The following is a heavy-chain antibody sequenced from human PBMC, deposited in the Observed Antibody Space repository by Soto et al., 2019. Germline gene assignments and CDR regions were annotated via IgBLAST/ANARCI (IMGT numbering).Heavy chain of an antibody. Sequence: QVQLVQSGAEVKKPGASVKVSCKASGYTFTGYAMHWVRQAPGQRLEWMGWINAGNGNAKYSQKFQGRVTITRDTSASTAYMELSSLRSEDTAVYYCARVPRNWNYGLLDYWGQGTLVTVSS. CDR3: ARVPRNWNYGLLDY. J-gene: IGHJ4*02. CDR2: INAGNGNA. CDR1: GYTFTGYA. V-gene: IGHV1-3*01. D-gene: IGHD1-7*01.